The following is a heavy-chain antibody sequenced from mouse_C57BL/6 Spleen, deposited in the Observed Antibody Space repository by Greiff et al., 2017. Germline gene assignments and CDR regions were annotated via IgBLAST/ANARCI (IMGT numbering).Heavy chain of an antibody. D-gene: IGHD3-3*01. CDR3: AGGAKAETYAMDY. CDR1: GYTFTSYW. J-gene: IGHJ4*01. V-gene: IGHV1-59*01. CDR2: IGPSGSYT. Sequence: QVQLQQPGAELVRPGTSVKLSCKASGYTFTSYWMHWVKQRPGQGLEWIGVIGPSGSYTNYNQKFKGKATLTVDTSSSTAYMQLISLTSEDSAVYYGAGGAKAETYAMDYWGQGTSVTVSS.